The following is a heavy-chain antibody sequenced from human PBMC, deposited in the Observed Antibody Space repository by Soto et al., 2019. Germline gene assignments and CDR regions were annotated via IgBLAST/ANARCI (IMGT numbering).Heavy chain of an antibody. J-gene: IGHJ4*02. CDR2: IYHSGST. D-gene: IGHD2-15*01. Sequence: SETLSLTCAVSGGSISSGGYSWSWIRQPPGKGLEWIGYIYHSGSTYYNPSLKSRVTISVDRSKNQFSLKLSSVTAADTAVYYCARSTKYGGGTYYFDYWGQGTLVTVSS. V-gene: IGHV4-30-2*01. CDR3: ARSTKYGGGTYYFDY. CDR1: GGSISSGGYS.